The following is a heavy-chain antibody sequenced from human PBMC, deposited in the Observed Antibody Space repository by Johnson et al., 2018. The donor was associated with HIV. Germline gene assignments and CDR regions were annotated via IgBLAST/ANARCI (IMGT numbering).Heavy chain of an antibody. V-gene: IGHV3-30*02. CDR1: GFIFSSYG. CDR3: AKEGSRGTVTQAPDAFDI. J-gene: IGHJ3*02. CDR2: IWYDGSRK. Sequence: VESGGGVVQPGGSLRLSCAASGFIFSSYGMHWVRQAPVKGLEWVAFIWYDGSRKYYADSVKGRFTISRVNSKNMLYLQMNSLRVEDTAVYYCAKEGSRGTVTQAPDAFDIWGQGTVVTVSS. D-gene: IGHD4-17*01.